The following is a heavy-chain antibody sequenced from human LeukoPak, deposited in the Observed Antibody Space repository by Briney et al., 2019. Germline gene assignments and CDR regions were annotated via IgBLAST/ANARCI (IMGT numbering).Heavy chain of an antibody. V-gene: IGHV4-61*02. D-gene: IGHD3-22*01. CDR3: AREEYYYDSSGSRD. J-gene: IGHJ4*02. CDR2: IYTSGST. CDR1: GGSISSSSYY. Sequence: SEALSLTCTVSGGSISSSSYYWSWIRQPAGKGLEWIGRIYTSGSTNYNPSLKSRVTISVDTSKNQFSLKLSSVTAADTAVYYCAREEYYYDSSGSRDCGQGTLVTVSS.